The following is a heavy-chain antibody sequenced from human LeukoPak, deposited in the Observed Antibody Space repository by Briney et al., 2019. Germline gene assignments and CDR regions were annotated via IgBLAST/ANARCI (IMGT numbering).Heavy chain of an antibody. CDR1: GFTLSSYG. V-gene: IGHV3-33*01. CDR3: ARQESLRFLEWLPHYYYYYGMDV. D-gene: IGHD3-3*01. Sequence: PGGSLRLSCAASGFTLSSYGMHWVRQAPGKGLEWVAVIWYDGSNKYYADSLKGRFTISRDNSKNTLYLQMNSLRAEDTAVYYCARQESLRFLEWLPHYYYYYGMDVWGQGTTVTVSS. J-gene: IGHJ6*02. CDR2: IWYDGSNK.